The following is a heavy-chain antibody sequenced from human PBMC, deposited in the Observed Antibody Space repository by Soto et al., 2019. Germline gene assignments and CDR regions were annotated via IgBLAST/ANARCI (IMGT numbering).Heavy chain of an antibody. D-gene: IGHD2-15*01. Sequence: QLQLQESGPGLVEPSETLSLTCSVSGDSMSSYYWSWIRQSAEKGLEWIGRISATGTTSYIPSLKSRITLSVDTSKNQFSLNLKFVTAADTAVYFCAGEQSGAANFRGQGTLVTVS. CDR3: AGEQSGAANF. CDR2: ISATGTT. J-gene: IGHJ3*01. V-gene: IGHV4-4*07. CDR1: GDSMSSYY.